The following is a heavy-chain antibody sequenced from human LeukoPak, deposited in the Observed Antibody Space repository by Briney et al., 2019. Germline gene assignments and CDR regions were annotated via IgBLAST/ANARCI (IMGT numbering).Heavy chain of an antibody. CDR2: MNPNSGNT. CDR1: GCTFTSYD. J-gene: IGHJ4*02. D-gene: IGHD3-10*01. V-gene: IGHV1-8*01. CDR3: ARVAMVRGVSDFDY. Sequence: ASVKVSCKTSGCTFTSYDINWVRQATGQGLEWMGWMNPNSGNTGYAEKFQGRITMTRDTSIGTAYMELSGLRSEDTAVYYCARVAMVRGVSDFDYWGQGTLVTVSS.